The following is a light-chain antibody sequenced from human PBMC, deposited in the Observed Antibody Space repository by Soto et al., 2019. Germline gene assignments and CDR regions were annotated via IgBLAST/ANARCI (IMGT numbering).Light chain of an antibody. CDR3: QQYDHLPLT. CDR2: DAS. V-gene: IGKV1-33*01. CDR1: QDMSNY. J-gene: IGKJ4*01. Sequence: DIQMTQSPSSLSSSVGDRVTITCQASQDMSNYLNWYQQKPGKAPKLLIYDASNLETGVPARFSGRGSGTDFTFTISSLQPEDIATYYCQQYDHLPLTFGGGTKVEIK.